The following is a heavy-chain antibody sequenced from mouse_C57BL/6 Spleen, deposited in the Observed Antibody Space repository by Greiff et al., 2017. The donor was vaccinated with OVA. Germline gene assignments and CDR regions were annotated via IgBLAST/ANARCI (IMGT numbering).Heavy chain of an antibody. D-gene: IGHD1-1*01. CDR2: IYPGDGDT. CDR3: ARSPTVVADWYFDV. CDR1: GYAFSSYW. Sequence: QVQLKESGAELVKPGASVKISCKASGYAFSSYWMNWVKQRPGKGLEWIGQIYPGDGDTNYNGKFKGKATLTADKSSSTAYMQLSSLTSEDSAVYFCARSPTVVADWYFDVWGTGTTVTVSS. J-gene: IGHJ1*03. V-gene: IGHV1-80*01.